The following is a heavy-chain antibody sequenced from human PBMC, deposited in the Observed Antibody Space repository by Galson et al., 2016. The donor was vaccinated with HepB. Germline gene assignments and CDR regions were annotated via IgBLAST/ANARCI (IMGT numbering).Heavy chain of an antibody. D-gene: IGHD1-1*01. J-gene: IGHJ4*02. CDR1: GFVFSNIG. CDR3: AKERLVRRISDH. Sequence: SLRLSCAASGFVFSNIGLSWVRRAPGKGRVWVASISTRRTTYNSDSVQGRFTISRDNSNNTLYLQMNGLRAEDTAVYYCAKERLVRRISDHWGQGTLLTVSS. CDR2: ISTRRTT. V-gene: IGHV3-23*01.